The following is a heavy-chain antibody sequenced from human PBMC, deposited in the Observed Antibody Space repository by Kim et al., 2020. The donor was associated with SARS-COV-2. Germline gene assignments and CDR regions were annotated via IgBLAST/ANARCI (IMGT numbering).Heavy chain of an antibody. Sequence: ASVKVSCKASGYTFTGYYIHWVRQAPGQGLEWMGWINPNSGGTNYAQKFQGRVTMTRDTSISTAYMELSRLRSDDTAVYYCARGEAESATVQDWIDPWGQGTLVTVSS. CDR2: INPNSGGT. J-gene: IGHJ5*02. V-gene: IGHV1-2*02. CDR1: GYTFTGYY. CDR3: ARGEAESATVQDWIDP. D-gene: IGHD1-26*01.